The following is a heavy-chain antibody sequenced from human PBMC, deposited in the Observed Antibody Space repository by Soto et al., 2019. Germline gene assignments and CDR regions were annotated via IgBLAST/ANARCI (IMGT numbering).Heavy chain of an antibody. CDR3: ANDLGSSWGGVLDY. J-gene: IGHJ4*02. D-gene: IGHD6-13*01. CDR1: GFTFSSYA. V-gene: IGHV3-23*01. Sequence: EVQLLESGGGLVQPGGSLRLSCAASGFTFSSYAMSWVRQAPGKGLEWVSAISGSGGSTYYADYVKGRFTISRDNSKNTLDLQMNSLRAEDTAVYYCANDLGSSWGGVLDYWGQGTLVTVSS. CDR2: ISGSGGST.